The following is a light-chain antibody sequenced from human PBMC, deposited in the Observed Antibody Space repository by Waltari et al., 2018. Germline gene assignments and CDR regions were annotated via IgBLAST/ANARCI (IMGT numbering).Light chain of an antibody. Sequence: QSVLTQPPSVSGAPGQRVTISCTGSSSNIGGGYDVQWYQQLPGTAPKLLIDNNKHRPSGVPDRFSGAKSGTSASLAITGLQAEDEADYYCQSYDISLSGSLFGGGTKLTVL. V-gene: IGLV1-40*01. CDR3: QSYDISLSGSL. CDR1: SSNIGGGYD. CDR2: NNK. J-gene: IGLJ2*01.